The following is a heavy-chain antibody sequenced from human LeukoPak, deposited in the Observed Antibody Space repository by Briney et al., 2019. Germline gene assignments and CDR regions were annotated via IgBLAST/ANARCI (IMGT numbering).Heavy chain of an antibody. CDR1: GFTFRSYA. Sequence: PGGSLRLSCAASGFTFRSYAMNWVRQAPGKGLEWVSVISGSGTNTHYSDSVKGRFTISRDNSKNTLYLQMNSLRAEDTAVYYCARRAGAYSHPYDYWGQGTLVTVSS. CDR2: ISGSGTNT. V-gene: IGHV3-23*01. D-gene: IGHD4/OR15-4a*01. CDR3: ARRAGAYSHPYDY. J-gene: IGHJ4*02.